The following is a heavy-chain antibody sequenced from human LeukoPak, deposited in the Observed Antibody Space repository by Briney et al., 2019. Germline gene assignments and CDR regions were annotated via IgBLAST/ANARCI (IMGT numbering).Heavy chain of an antibody. CDR1: GYTFTSYG. J-gene: IGHJ4*02. Sequence: RASVKVSCKASGYTFTSYGISWVRQAPGQGLEWMGGIIPIFGTANYAQKFQGRVTITADKSTSTAYMELSSLRSEDTAVYYCARGHSGYDSSGYCFDYWGQGTLVTVSS. V-gene: IGHV1-69*06. D-gene: IGHD3-22*01. CDR3: ARGHSGYDSSGYCFDY. CDR2: IIPIFGTA.